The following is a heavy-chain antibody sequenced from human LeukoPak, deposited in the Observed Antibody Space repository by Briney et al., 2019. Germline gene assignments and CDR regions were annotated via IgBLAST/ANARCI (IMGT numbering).Heavy chain of an antibody. Sequence: GGSLRISCAASGFTFGSYAMNWVRQGPEKGLEWVSAISGSGGNTYYVDSVKGRFTISRDNSKNTLYLQMNFLRAEDTAVYYCAKGPAAQPDYWGQGTLVTVSP. CDR1: GFTFGSYA. CDR3: AKGPAAQPDY. V-gene: IGHV3-23*01. D-gene: IGHD6-13*01. J-gene: IGHJ4*02. CDR2: ISGSGGNT.